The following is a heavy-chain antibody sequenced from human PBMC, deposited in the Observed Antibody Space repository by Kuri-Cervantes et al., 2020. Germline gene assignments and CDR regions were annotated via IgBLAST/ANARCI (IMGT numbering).Heavy chain of an antibody. D-gene: IGHD5-18*01. CDR2: FDPEDGET. Sequence: ASVKVSCKVSGYTLTELSMHWVRQAPGKGLEWMGGFDPEDGETIYAQKFQGRVTMTEDTSTDTAYMELSSLRSEDTAVYYCASGLIQLWIPDYWGQGTLVTVSS. V-gene: IGHV1-24*01. CDR3: ASGLIQLWIPDY. CDR1: GYTLTELS. J-gene: IGHJ4*02.